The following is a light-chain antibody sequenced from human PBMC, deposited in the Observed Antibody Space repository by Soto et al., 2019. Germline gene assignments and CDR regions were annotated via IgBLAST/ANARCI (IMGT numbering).Light chain of an antibody. CDR1: QSVTSNY. J-gene: IGKJ2*01. V-gene: IGKV3-20*01. CDR2: GAS. Sequence: EIVLTQSPGTLSLSPGERATLSCRASQSVTSNYLAWYQQKPGQAPRLLIYGASIRATGVPYRFSGSGSGTEFTLTITRLEPEDFAVYYCQQYGSSPLMYTFGQGTNLGVK. CDR3: QQYGSSPLMYT.